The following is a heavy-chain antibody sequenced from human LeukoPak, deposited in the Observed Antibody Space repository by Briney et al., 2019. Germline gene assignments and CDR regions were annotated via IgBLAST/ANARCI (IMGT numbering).Heavy chain of an antibody. V-gene: IGHV4-34*01. D-gene: IGHD3-10*01. CDR2: IHHSGST. J-gene: IGHJ5*02. Sequence: SETLSLTCAVYGGSFSDYYWSWIRQTPGKGLEWIGEIHHSGSTNYNPSLKNRVAISVDTSKNQFSLKVTSVTAADTAVYYCARDTGQYAPGTPGFTRFDPWGQGTLVTVSS. CDR3: ARDTGQYAPGTPGFTRFDP. CDR1: GGSFSDYY.